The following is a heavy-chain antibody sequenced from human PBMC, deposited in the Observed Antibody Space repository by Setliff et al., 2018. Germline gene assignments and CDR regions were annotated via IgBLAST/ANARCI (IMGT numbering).Heavy chain of an antibody. Sequence: SETLSLTCTISGGFTSSFYWSWIRQPPGKGLEWIGEINHSGSTNYNSSLTSRVTISVDTSKNQFSLKLSSVTAADTAVYYCARVTNWGLDLRFDPWGQGILVTVSS. V-gene: IGHV4-34*01. J-gene: IGHJ5*02. CDR3: ARVTNWGLDLRFDP. CDR2: INHSGST. D-gene: IGHD7-27*01. CDR1: GGFTSSFY.